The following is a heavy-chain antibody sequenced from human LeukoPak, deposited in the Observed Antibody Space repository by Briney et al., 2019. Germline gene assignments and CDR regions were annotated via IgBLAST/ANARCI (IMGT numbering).Heavy chain of an antibody. D-gene: IGHD1-26*01. J-gene: IGHJ4*02. Sequence: PGGSLRLSCAASGFTVSTNYMSWVRQAPGKGLECVSVIYSGGTTYYADSVKGRFIISRDNSKNTLYLQMNSLRVEDTAVYYCVRQKKSHGNFDYWGQGTLVTVSS. V-gene: IGHV3-53*01. CDR3: VRQKKSHGNFDY. CDR2: IYSGGTT. CDR1: GFTVSTNY.